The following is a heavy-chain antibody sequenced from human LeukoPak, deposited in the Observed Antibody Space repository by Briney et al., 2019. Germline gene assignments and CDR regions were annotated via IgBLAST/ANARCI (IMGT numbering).Heavy chain of an antibody. Sequence: ASVKVSXKASGYTFTSYGISWVRQAPGQGLEWMGWISAYNGNTNYAQKLQGRVTMTTDTSTSTAYMELRSLRSDDTAVYYCARENFSGSYASYFDLWGRGTLVTVSS. D-gene: IGHD1-26*01. CDR1: GYTFTSYG. CDR3: ARENFSGSYASYFDL. V-gene: IGHV1-18*01. J-gene: IGHJ2*01. CDR2: ISAYNGNT.